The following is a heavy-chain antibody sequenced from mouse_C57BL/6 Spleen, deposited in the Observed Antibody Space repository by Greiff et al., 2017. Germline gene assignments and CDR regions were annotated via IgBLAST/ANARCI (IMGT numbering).Heavy chain of an antibody. CDR2: INPNNGGT. J-gene: IGHJ1*03. V-gene: IGHV1-26*01. CDR1: GYTFTDYY. CDR3: ALGRDWYFDV. D-gene: IGHD4-1*01. Sequence: EVQLQQSGPELVKPGASVKISCKASGYTFTDYYMNWVKQSHGKSLEWIGDINPNNGGTSYNQKFKGKATLTVDKSSSTAYMELRSLTSEDSAVYYCALGRDWYFDVWGTGTTVTVSS.